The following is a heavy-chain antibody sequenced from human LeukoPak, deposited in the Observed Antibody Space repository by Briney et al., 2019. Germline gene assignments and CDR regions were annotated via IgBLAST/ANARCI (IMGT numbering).Heavy chain of an antibody. V-gene: IGHV4-61*02. CDR1: GDSISSGSYS. D-gene: IGHD4-11*01. CDR2: IYTSGST. J-gene: IGHJ4*02. CDR3: ARDEGTVSSD. Sequence: PSQTLSLTCTVSGDSISSGSYSWSWIRQPAGKGLEWLGRIYTSGSTTYNPSLKSRVTISVDTSKNQFSLKLSSVTAADTAVYYCARDEGTVSSDWGQGTLVTVSS.